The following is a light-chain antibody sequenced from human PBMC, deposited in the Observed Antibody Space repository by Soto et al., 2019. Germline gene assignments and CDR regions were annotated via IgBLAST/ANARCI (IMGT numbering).Light chain of an antibody. Sequence: IQMTQSPSSRSASLGDRVTITCRASQGIRNDLGWFQLKAGTAPKRLIYAASSLQSGVPSRFSGIVSGTEGTITISSLQTEDGSTYYGLQPNTYPRTFGQGTKVDIK. CDR2: AAS. V-gene: IGKV1-17*01. CDR3: LQPNTYPRT. J-gene: IGKJ1*01. CDR1: QGIRND.